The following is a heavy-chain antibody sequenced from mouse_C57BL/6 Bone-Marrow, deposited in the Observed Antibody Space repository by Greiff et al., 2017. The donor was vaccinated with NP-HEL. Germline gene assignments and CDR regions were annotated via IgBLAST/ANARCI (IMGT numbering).Heavy chain of an antibody. Sequence: VKLQQPGAELVKPGASVKLSCKASGYTFTSYWMHWVKQRPGQGLEWIGMIHPNSGSTNYNEKFKSKATLTVDKSSSTAYMQLSSLTSEDSAVYYCARLYPAWFAYWGQGTLVTVSA. J-gene: IGHJ3*01. CDR1: GYTFTSYW. V-gene: IGHV1-64*01. CDR3: ARLYPAWFAY. CDR2: IHPNSGST.